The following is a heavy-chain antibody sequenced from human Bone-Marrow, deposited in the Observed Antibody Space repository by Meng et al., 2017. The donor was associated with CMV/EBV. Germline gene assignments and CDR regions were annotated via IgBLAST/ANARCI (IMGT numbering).Heavy chain of an antibody. D-gene: IGHD5-18*01. CDR2: LYSGDSST. Sequence: GESLKISCAASGFTFSSYAMSWVRQALGKGLEWVSVLYSGDSSTYYADSVKGRFTISRDNSKNTLYLQMNSLRAEDTAVYYCARDFNTAHYYYYGMDVWGQGTSVTVSS. CDR3: ARDFNTAHYYYYGMDV. J-gene: IGHJ6*02. V-gene: IGHV3-23*03. CDR1: GFTFSSYA.